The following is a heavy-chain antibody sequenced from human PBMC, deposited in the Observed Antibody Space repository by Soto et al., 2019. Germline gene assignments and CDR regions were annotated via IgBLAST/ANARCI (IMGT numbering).Heavy chain of an antibody. V-gene: IGHV3-48*01. CDR3: ARDQSDYYDSSGYYPFGY. J-gene: IGHJ4*02. D-gene: IGHD3-22*01. CDR2: INSDSSTK. CDR1: GFTFSSYS. Sequence: PGGSLRLSCAASGFTFSSYSMNWVRQAPGKGLEWVSNINSDSSTKYYADSVKGRFTISRDNAKNSLYLQMNSLRAEDTAVYYSARDQSDYYDSSGYYPFGYWGQGTLVTVSS.